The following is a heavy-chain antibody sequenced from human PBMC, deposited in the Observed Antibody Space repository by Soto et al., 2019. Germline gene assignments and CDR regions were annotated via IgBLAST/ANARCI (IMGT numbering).Heavy chain of an antibody. D-gene: IGHD2-15*01. Sequence: EVQLVESGGGLVQPGGSLRLSCAASGFSLSDYWMHWVRQAPGKGLVWVSRINSDGKRTNYADFVKGRSTVSRDSAKNTLSLQMNSLTAEDTAMYYCARFVTALDGFDIWGQGTKVAVSS. J-gene: IGHJ3*02. CDR3: ARFVTALDGFDI. V-gene: IGHV3-74*01. CDR1: GFSLSDYW. CDR2: INSDGKRT.